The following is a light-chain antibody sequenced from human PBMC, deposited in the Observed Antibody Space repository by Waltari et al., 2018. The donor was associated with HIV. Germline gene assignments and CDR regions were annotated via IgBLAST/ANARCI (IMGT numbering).Light chain of an antibody. J-gene: IGLJ2*01. CDR1: SGSIADYF. CDR3: QSFDRHTEVV. CDR2: EHD. Sequence: FMLTQPHSVSESPGKTVTISCTRSSGSIADYFVQWYQQRPGSSPTTVIYEHDLRPSWVPDRFSGSSDNSSNSASLIISGRKTEEEADYFCQSFDRHTEVVVGGGTKLTVL. V-gene: IGLV6-57*01.